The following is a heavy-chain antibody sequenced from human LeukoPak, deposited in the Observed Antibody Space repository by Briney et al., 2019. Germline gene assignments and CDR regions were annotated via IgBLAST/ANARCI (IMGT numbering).Heavy chain of an antibody. CDR3: AVRYCSSTSCYFDYYYMDV. CDR2: INPNSGGT. J-gene: IGHJ6*03. Sequence: ASVEVSCKASGYTFTGYYMHWVRQAPGQGLEWMGWINPNSGGTNYAQKFQGRVTMTRDTSISTAYMELSRLRSDDTAVYYCAVRYCSSTSCYFDYYYMDVWGKGTTVTVSS. V-gene: IGHV1-2*02. CDR1: GYTFTGYY. D-gene: IGHD2-2*01.